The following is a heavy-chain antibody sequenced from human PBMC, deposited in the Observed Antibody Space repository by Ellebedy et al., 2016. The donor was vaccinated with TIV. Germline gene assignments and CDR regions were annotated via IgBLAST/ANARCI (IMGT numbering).Heavy chain of an antibody. CDR3: ARGAYDILTGQKVGWFNP. CDR1: GGSFSGYY. D-gene: IGHD3-9*01. V-gene: IGHV4-34*01. Sequence: SETLSLXXAVYGGSFSGYYWSWIRQPPGKGLEWIGEINHSGSTNYNPSLKSRVTISVDTSKNQFSLKLSSVTAADTAVYYCARGAYDILTGQKVGWFNPWGQGTLVTVSS. CDR2: INHSGST. J-gene: IGHJ5*02.